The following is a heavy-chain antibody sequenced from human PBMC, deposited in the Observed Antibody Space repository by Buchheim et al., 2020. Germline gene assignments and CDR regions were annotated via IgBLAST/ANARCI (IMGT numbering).Heavy chain of an antibody. CDR2: IKSKTDGGTT. Sequence: EVQLVESGGGLVKPGGSLRLSCAASGFTFSNAWMSWVRQAPGKGLEWVGRIKSKTDGGTTDYAAPVKGRFTISRDDSKNTLYLQMNSLKTEDTAVYYCTTGEENSSWYYYYYGMDVWGQGTT. V-gene: IGHV3-15*01. CDR1: GFTFSNAW. CDR3: TTGEENSSWYYYYYGMDV. D-gene: IGHD6-6*01. J-gene: IGHJ6*02.